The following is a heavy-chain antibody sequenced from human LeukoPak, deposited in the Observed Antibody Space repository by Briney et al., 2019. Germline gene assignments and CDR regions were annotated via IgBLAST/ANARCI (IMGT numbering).Heavy chain of an antibody. CDR3: ARGGLRFFDWYNDY. V-gene: IGHV3-23*01. CDR1: GFTFSTFA. CDR2: IFPSGGEI. J-gene: IGHJ4*02. D-gene: IGHD3-9*01. Sequence: PGGSLRLSCAASGFTFSTFAMVWVRQPPGKGLEWVSSIFPSGGEIHYADSVRGRFTISRDNSKSTLSLQMNSLRAEDTAVYHCARGGLRFFDWYNDYWGQGTLVTVSS.